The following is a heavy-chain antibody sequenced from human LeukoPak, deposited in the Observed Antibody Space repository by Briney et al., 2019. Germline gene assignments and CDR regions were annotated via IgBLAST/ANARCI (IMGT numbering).Heavy chain of an antibody. CDR2: ISGSGGST. CDR3: AKAWAVTMIVVNGNFDY. J-gene: IGHJ4*02. D-gene: IGHD3-22*01. Sequence: GGSLRLSCAASGFTFSSYAMSWVRQAPGKGLEWVSAISGSGGSTYYADSVKGRFTISRGNSKNTLYLQMNSLRAEDTAVYYCAKAWAVTMIVVNGNFDYWGQGTLVTVSS. CDR1: GFTFSSYA. V-gene: IGHV3-23*01.